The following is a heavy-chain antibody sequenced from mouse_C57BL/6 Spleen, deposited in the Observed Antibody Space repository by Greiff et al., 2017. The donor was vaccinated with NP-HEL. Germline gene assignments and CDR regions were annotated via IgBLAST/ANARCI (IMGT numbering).Heavy chain of an antibody. J-gene: IGHJ2*01. CDR3: ARTGGLLRGYFDY. D-gene: IGHD1-1*01. V-gene: IGHV2-2*01. Sequence: VKLVESGPGLVQPSQSLSITCTVSGFSLTSYGVHWVRQSPGKGLEWLGVIWSGGSTDYNAAFISRLSISKDNSKSQVFFKMNSLQADDTAIYYCARTGGLLRGYFDYWGQGTTLTVSS. CDR1: GFSLTSYG. CDR2: IWSGGST.